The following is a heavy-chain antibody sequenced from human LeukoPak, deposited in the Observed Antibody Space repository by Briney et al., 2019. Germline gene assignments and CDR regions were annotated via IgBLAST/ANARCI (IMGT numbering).Heavy chain of an antibody. CDR2: INPNSGGT. CDR1: GYTFTGYY. Sequence: ASVKVSCKASGYTFTGYYMHWVRQAPGQGLEWMGWINPNSGGTNYAQKFQGRVTMTRDTSISTAYMELSRLRSDDTAVYYCAREASLQSSFDYWGQGTLVTVSS. D-gene: IGHD1-26*01. CDR3: AREASLQSSFDY. V-gene: IGHV1-2*02. J-gene: IGHJ4*02.